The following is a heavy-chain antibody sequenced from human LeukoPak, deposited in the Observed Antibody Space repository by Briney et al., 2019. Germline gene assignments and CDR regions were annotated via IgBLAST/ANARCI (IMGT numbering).Heavy chain of an antibody. CDR3: ARVFRGSSWLNWFDP. D-gene: IGHD6-13*01. Sequence: GGSLRLSCAASGFTFSDHYMDWVRQAPGKGLEWVSGINWNGGRTGYADSVEGRFTISRDNAKNSLYLQMNSLRAEDTALYHCARVFRGSSWLNWFDPWGQGTLVTVSS. V-gene: IGHV3-20*01. CDR1: GFTFSDHY. CDR2: INWNGGRT. J-gene: IGHJ5*02.